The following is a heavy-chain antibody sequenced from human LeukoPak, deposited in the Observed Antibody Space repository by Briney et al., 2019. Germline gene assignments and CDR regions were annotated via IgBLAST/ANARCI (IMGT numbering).Heavy chain of an antibody. CDR2: IYTSGST. CDR1: GGSISSYY. Sequence: SETLSLTCTVSGGSISSYYWSWIRQPAGKGLEWIGRIYTSGSTNYNPSLKSRVTMSVDTSKNQFSLKLSSVTAADTAVYYCARSFRYYYGSSGYYPDNWFDPWGQGTLVTVSS. V-gene: IGHV4-4*07. CDR3: ARSFRYYYGSSGYYPDNWFDP. D-gene: IGHD3-22*01. J-gene: IGHJ5*02.